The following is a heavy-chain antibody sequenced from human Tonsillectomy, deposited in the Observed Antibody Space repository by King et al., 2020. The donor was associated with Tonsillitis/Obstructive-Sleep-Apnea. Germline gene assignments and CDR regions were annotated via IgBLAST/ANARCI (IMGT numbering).Heavy chain of an antibody. CDR1: GGSFSGYY. D-gene: IGHD2-15*01. Sequence: VQLQQWGAGLLKPSETLSLTCAVYGGSFSGYYWSWLRQPPGKGLEWIGEINHSGSTNYNPSLKSRVTISVDTSKNQFSLKLSSVTAADTAVYYCARHGGLGYCTGGSCYSGWFDPWGQGTLVTVSS. CDR3: ARHGGLGYCTGGSCYSGWFDP. V-gene: IGHV4-34*01. J-gene: IGHJ5*02. CDR2: INHSGST.